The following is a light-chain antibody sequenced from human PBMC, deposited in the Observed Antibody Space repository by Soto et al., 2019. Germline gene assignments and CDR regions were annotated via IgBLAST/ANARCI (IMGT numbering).Light chain of an antibody. CDR3: QHYNSYSEA. CDR1: QTISSW. Sequence: DIPMNPPPSALSGSVVDRVTITCRASQTISSWLAWYQQKPGKAPKLLIYKASTLKSGVPSRFSGSGSGTEFTLTISSLQPDDFATYYCQHYNSYSEAFGQGTKVDNK. J-gene: IGKJ1*01. CDR2: KAS. V-gene: IGKV1-5*03.